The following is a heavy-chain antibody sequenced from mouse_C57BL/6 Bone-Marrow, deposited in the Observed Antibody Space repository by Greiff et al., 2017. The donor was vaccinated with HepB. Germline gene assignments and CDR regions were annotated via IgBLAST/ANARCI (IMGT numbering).Heavy chain of an antibody. V-gene: IGHV1-82*01. CDR1: GYAFSSSW. CDR3: AGAWDFAC. CDR2: IYPGDGDT. J-gene: IGHJ3*01. D-gene: IGHD4-1*01. Sequence: QVQLQESGPELVKPGASVKISCKASGYAFSSSWMNWVKQRPGKGLEWIGRIYPGDGDTNYNGKFKGKATLTADKSSSTAYMQLSSLTSEDSAVYCCAGAWDFACWGQGTLVTVSA.